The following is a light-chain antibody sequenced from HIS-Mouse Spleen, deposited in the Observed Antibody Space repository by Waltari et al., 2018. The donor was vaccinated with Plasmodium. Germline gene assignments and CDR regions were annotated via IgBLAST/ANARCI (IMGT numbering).Light chain of an antibody. CDR3: QQYYSTLYT. V-gene: IGKV4-1*01. CDR1: QSVLYSSNNKDY. CDR2: WAS. Sequence: DIVMTQSPDSLAVSLGERATIICKSSQSVLYSSNNKDYLAWYQQKPGHPPKLLIYWASTRESGVPDRFSGSGSGTDFTLTISSLQAEDVAVYYCQQYYSTLYTFGQGTKLEIK. J-gene: IGKJ2*01.